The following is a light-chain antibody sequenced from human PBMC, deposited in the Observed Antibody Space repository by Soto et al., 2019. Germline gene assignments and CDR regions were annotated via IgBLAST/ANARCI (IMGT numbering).Light chain of an antibody. CDR1: QTISTY. V-gene: IGKV1-39*01. CDR3: QQSYRTPIT. J-gene: IGKJ5*01. CDR2: AAS. Sequence: IQMTQSPSSLSASEKDRVILTCWTSQTISTYLNRYQHKPGKAPEVLIYAASNLQSGVPSRFSGSGSGTDFTLTISSLQPADSATYYCQQSYRTPITFGQGTRLEIK.